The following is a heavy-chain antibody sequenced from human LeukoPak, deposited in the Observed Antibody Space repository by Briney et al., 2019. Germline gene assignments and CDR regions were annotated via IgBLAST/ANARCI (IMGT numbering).Heavy chain of an antibody. CDR2: IYYSGST. D-gene: IGHD2-15*01. V-gene: IGHV4-59*01. CDR3: ARTGCSGGSCYSGSDP. Sequence: SETLSLTCTVSGGSISSYYWSWIRQPPGKGLEWIGYIYYSGSTNYNPSLKSRVTISVDTSKNQFSLKLSSVTAADTAVYYCARTGCSGGSCYSGSDPWGQGTLVTVSS. CDR1: GGSISSYY. J-gene: IGHJ5*02.